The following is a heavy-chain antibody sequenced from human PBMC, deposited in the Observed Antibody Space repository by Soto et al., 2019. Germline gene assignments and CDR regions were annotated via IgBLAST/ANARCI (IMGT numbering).Heavy chain of an antibody. CDR1: GFRFSTYN. CDR2: ISAISFTI. J-gene: IGHJ5*01. CDR3: ARDRCYDGTCYSASDS. V-gene: IGHV3-48*02. Sequence: GGSLRLSCAASGFRFSTYNMDWVRQAPGKGPEWIAHISAISFTIYYADSVKGRFTISRDNDRNSLYLEMNSLRDEDTAVYYCARDRCYDGTCYSASDSWGQGTLVTVSS. D-gene: IGHD2-15*01.